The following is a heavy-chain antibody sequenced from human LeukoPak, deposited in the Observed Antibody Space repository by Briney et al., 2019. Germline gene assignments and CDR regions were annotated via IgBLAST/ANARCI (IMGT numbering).Heavy chain of an antibody. J-gene: IGHJ4*02. V-gene: IGHV3-33*05. Sequence: GGSLRLSCAASGFTFSSYGMHWVRQAPGKGLEWVTGIPYDGSNKHYSESVKGRLTISRDNSKNTLDLQMNSLTAEDTAVYYCARDPYGSGDGYFDYWGQGTLVTVSS. CDR1: GFTFSSYG. D-gene: IGHD3-10*01. CDR3: ARDPYGSGDGYFDY. CDR2: IPYDGSNK.